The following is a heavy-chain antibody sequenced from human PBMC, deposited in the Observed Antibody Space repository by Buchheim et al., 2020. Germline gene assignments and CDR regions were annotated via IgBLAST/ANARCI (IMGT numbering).Heavy chain of an antibody. D-gene: IGHD2-15*01. CDR2: ISYDGSNK. Sequence: VQLVESGGGLVQPGGSLRLSCAASGFTFSSYAMHWVRQAPGKGLEWVAVISYDGSNKYYADSVKGRFTISRDNSKNTLYLQMNSLRAEDTAVYYCARVGVVVVAATGLVDYWGQGTL. V-gene: IGHV3-30-3*01. J-gene: IGHJ4*02. CDR1: GFTFSSYA. CDR3: ARVGVVVVAATGLVDY.